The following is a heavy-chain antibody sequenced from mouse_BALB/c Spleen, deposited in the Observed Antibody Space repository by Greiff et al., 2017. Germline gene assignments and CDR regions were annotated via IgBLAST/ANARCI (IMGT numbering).Heavy chain of an antibody. V-gene: IGHV1-82*01. CDR1: GYAFSSSW. D-gene: IGHD1-2*01. Sequence: QVQLQQSGPELVKPGASVKISCKASGYAFSSSWMNWVKQRPGQGLEWIGRIYPGDGDTNYNGKFKGKATLTADKSSSTAYMQLSSLTSVDSAVYFCARWDYYGSAWFAYWGQGTLVTVSA. CDR2: IYPGDGDT. J-gene: IGHJ3*01. CDR3: ARWDYYGSAWFAY.